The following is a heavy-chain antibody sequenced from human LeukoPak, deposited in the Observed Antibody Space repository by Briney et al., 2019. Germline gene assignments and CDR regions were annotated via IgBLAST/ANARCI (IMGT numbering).Heavy chain of an antibody. V-gene: IGHV3-53*01. CDR2: IYSGGNT. Sequence: PGGSLRLSCAASGFTVTSKYMSWVRQAPGKGLEWVSAIYSGGNTYYADSVKGRFTISRDNVKNMLYLQMNSLREDDTAVYYCARNNWGIDYWGQGTMVTVSS. CDR3: ARNNWGIDY. CDR1: GFTVTSKY. D-gene: IGHD7-27*01. J-gene: IGHJ4*02.